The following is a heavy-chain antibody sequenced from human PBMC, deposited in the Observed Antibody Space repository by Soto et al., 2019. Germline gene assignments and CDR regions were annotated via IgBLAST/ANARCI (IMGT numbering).Heavy chain of an antibody. CDR1: DGSISNFY. CDR3: ARAKMLPTRYYFDS. CDR2: ISSSGNT. D-gene: IGHD3-16*01. Sequence: SETLSLTCTVSDGSISNFYWSWIRQPPGKGLEWIGYISSSGNTNYNPSLKSRVSISVDTSKNQFSLNLTSVTAADTAVYYCARAKMLPTRYYFDSWGQGTPVTVSS. J-gene: IGHJ4*02. V-gene: IGHV4-59*01.